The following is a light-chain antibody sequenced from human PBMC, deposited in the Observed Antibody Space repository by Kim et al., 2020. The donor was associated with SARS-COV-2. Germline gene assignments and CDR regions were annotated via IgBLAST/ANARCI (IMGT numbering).Light chain of an antibody. V-gene: IGLV1-44*01. CDR2: NNY. CDR1: SSNIGSNT. J-gene: IGLJ1*01. CDR3: AAWDDSLNTYV. Sequence: QSVLTQPPSASGTPGQRVTISCSGSSSNIGSNTVNWYQKLPGTAPKLLLYNNYRRPSGVPDRCSGSKSGTSASLAISGLQSDDEADYYCAAWDDSLNTYVFGTGTKVTVL.